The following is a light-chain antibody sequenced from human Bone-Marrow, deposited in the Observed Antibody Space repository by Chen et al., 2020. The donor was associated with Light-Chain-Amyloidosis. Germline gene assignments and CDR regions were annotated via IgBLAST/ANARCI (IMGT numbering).Light chain of an antibody. CDR3: QQRSNGPPWLFT. CDR1: QSLRSG. CDR2: DAS. Sequence: ILLTQSPATLSLSPGERVTLSCRASQSLRSGVAWYQQKPGQAPRLVIYDASNRATGIPARFSGSGSGTDFTITISSLEPEDFAVYYCQQRSNGPPWLFTFGPGTKVDIK. J-gene: IGKJ3*01. V-gene: IGKV3-11*01.